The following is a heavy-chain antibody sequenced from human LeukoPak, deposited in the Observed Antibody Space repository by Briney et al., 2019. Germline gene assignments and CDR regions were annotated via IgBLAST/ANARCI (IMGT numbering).Heavy chain of an antibody. CDR3: ARRGKSAFDV. CDR1: GFSFTSYW. J-gene: IGHJ3*01. V-gene: IGHV5-51*01. CDR2: IHPVDSHT. D-gene: IGHD3-16*01. Sequence: GESLKISCKSYGFSFTSYWIGGVRQLPGKGLEWMGIIHPVDSHTRYSPSFQGQVSISADKSISTAYLQWSSLKASDTAMYYCARRGKSAFDVWGQGTMVTVSS.